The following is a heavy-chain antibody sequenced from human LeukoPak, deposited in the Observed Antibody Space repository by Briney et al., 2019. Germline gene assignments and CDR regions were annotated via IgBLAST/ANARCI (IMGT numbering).Heavy chain of an antibody. D-gene: IGHD6-6*01. CDR2: INHSRST. CDR1: GGSFSGYY. V-gene: IGHV4-34*01. CDR3: ARARYSSSWWFDP. J-gene: IGHJ5*02. Sequence: SETLSLTCAVYGGSFSGYYWSWIRQPPGKGLEWIGEINHSRSTNYNPSLKSRVTISVDTSKNQFSLKLSSVTAADTAVYYCARARYSSSWWFDPWGQGTLVTVSS.